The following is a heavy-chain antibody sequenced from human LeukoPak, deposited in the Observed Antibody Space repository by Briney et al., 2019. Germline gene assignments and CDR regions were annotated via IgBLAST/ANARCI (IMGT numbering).Heavy chain of an antibody. D-gene: IGHD5-18*01. J-gene: IGHJ4*02. CDR3: ARAGYTYTTLYY. CDR1: GFTFTDYW. V-gene: IGHV3-7*01. CDR2: INQDGSEK. Sequence: PGGSLRLSCEASGFTFTDYWMSWVRQAPGKGLEGVANINQDGSEKNYVDSVKGRFTISRDNVKNSLYLQMNFLRGEDTAVYYCARAGYTYTTLYYWGPGTLVTVSS.